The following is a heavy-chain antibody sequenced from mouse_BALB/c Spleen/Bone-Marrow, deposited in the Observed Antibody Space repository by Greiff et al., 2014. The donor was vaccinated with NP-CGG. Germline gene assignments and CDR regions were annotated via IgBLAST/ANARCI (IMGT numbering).Heavy chain of an antibody. J-gene: IGHJ4*01. CDR3: ARHERGYPYAMDY. CDR2: IWSDGST. V-gene: IGHV2-6-2*01. D-gene: IGHD2-2*01. CDR1: GFSLNSYG. Sequence: QVQLKESGPDLVAPSQSLSITCTVSGFSLNSYGVHWVRQPPGKGLEWLGVIWSDGSTTYNSALKSRLSISKDNSKSPLFLKMNSLQTDDTAMYYCARHERGYPYAMDYWGQGTSVTVSS.